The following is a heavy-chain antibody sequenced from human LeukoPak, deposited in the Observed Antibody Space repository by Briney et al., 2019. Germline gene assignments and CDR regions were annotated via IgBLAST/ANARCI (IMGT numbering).Heavy chain of an antibody. D-gene: IGHD2-2*01. V-gene: IGHV3-23*01. CDR2: INGRGDDS. J-gene: IGHJ4*02. CDR3: VRVRGPERRHCFDY. Sequence: PGGSLRLSCVVSDFTFAVSWVRQAPGKGLEWISTINGRGDDSFHADSVKGRFTISRDTTKNTLYLRMSSLRAADTAMYFCVRVRGPERRHCFDYWSQGALLIVSS. CDR1: DFTFA.